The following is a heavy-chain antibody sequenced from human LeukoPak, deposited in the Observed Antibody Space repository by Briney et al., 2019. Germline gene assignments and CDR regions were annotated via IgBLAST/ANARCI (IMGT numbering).Heavy chain of an antibody. D-gene: IGHD3-10*01. CDR3: AKALKFWELSPYYFDY. CDR2: ISGSGGST. CDR1: GFSFSTYV. J-gene: IGHJ4*02. V-gene: IGHV3-23*01. Sequence: GGSLTLYCAASGFSFSTYVMSWVRQAPGKGREWGSGISGSGGSTYYADSVKGRFTISRDNSKNTLYLHMNSLRAEDTAVYYCAKALKFWELSPYYFDYWGQGTLVTVSS.